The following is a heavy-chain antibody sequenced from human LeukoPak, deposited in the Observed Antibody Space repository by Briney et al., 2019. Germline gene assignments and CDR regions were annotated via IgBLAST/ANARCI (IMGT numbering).Heavy chain of an antibody. D-gene: IGHD5-24*01. CDR3: ASLGYRAYYFDY. Sequence: SETLSLTCTVAGVSISSYYWSWIRQPPGKGLEWLGYIYYSGSTNYNPSLKSRVTISVDSSKNQFSLKLSSVTAADTAVYYCASLGYRAYYFDYWGQGTLATVSS. CDR2: IYYSGST. V-gene: IGHV4-59*01. CDR1: GVSISSYY. J-gene: IGHJ4*02.